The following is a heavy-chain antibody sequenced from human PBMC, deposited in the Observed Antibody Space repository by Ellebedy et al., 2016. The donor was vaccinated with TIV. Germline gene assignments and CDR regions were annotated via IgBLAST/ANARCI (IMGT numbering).Heavy chain of an antibody. CDR1: GDSVSTDIG. D-gene: IGHD3-10*01. J-gene: IGHJ6*02. V-gene: IGHV6-1*01. Sequence: SQTLSLTCVISGDSVSTDIGWNWIRQSPSRGLEWLGRTYYRSKWNNDYAVSLKSRITINPDTSKNLFSLQLNSVTPEDTAVYYCARGWFGSGMGVWGQGTTVTVAS. CDR2: TYYRSKWNN. CDR3: ARGWFGSGMGV.